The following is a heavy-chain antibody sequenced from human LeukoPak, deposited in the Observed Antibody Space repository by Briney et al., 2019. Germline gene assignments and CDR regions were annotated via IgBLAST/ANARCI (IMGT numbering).Heavy chain of an antibody. D-gene: IGHD2-15*01. Sequence: GGCLRLSCAASGFTISSYEMNWVRQAPGKGLEWVSYISSSGSTTYYADSVKGRFTISRDNAKNSLYLQMNSLRAEDTAVYYCARGYCSGGSCYFDYWGQGTLVTVSS. CDR3: ARGYCSGGSCYFDY. CDR1: GFTISSYE. V-gene: IGHV3-48*03. CDR2: ISSSGSTT. J-gene: IGHJ4*02.